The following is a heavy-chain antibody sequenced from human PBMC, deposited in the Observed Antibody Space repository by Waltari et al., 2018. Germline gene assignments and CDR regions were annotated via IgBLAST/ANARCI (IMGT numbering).Heavy chain of an antibody. CDR3: AREGGYGDY. V-gene: IGHV4-61*09. J-gene: IGHJ4*02. CDR2: IYTSGST. CDR1: GGSISSGSYY. Sequence: QVQLQESGPGVVEPSQTLSLTCTVSGGSISSGSYYWSWIRQPAGKGLEWIGYIYTSGSTNYNPSLKSRVTISVDTSKNQFSLKLSSVTAADTAVYYCAREGGYGDYWGQGTLVTVSS. D-gene: IGHD5-12*01.